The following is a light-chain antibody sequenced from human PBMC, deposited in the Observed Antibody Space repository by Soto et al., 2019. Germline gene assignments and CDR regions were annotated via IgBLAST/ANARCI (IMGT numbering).Light chain of an antibody. Sequence: EKVMTQSPATLSVSPGERATLSCRASQNVNTNLAWYQQKPGQAPRLLISGASTRATGVPTRFSGSGSGTEFTLSITSLQSEDFAVYYCQQSNEWPHTFGGGTKVETK. CDR1: QNVNTN. CDR3: QQSNEWPHT. CDR2: GAS. V-gene: IGKV3-15*01. J-gene: IGKJ4*01.